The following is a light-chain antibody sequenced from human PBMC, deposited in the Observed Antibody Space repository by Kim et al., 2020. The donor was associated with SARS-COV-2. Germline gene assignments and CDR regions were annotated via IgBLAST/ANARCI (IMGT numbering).Light chain of an antibody. J-gene: IGKJ3*01. CDR3: QQYHDWPFT. CDR1: QSASAN. CDR2: AAS. V-gene: IGKV3-15*01. Sequence: PGGTADRPSRASQSASANLAWYQQRPGKAPRHLIHAASTMATGIPARFSGSGSETEFSLTINNLQSEDFAVYYCQQYHDWPFTFGPGTKVDIK.